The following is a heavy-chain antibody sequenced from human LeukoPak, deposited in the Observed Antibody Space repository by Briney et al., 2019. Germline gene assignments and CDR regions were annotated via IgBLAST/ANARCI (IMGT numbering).Heavy chain of an antibody. CDR1: GFTFSSSW. D-gene: IGHD5-24*01. CDR2: INPDGSQK. J-gene: IGHJ4*02. Sequence: GESLRLSCAASGFTFSSSWMNWVRQAPGKGLEWAANINPDGSQKRFVDSVMGRFTMSRDNAKNSLYLQMNSLRVEDTAVFYCAAWTDRGYNFWGPGTLVTVSS. V-gene: IGHV3-7*01. CDR3: AAWTDRGYNF.